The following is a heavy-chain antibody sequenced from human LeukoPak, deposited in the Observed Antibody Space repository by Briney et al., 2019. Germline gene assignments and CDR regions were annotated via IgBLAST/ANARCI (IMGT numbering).Heavy chain of an antibody. D-gene: IGHD3-10*01. CDR3: ARGFVSMVRGRYYYYYYYMDV. Sequence: GGSLRLSCAASGFTFSSYSMNWARQAPGKGLEWVSSISSSSSYIYYADSVKGRFTISRDNAKNSLYLQMNSLRAEDTAVYYCARGFVSMVRGRYYYYYYYMDVWGKGTTVTVSS. CDR1: GFTFSSYS. J-gene: IGHJ6*03. V-gene: IGHV3-21*01. CDR2: ISSSSSYI.